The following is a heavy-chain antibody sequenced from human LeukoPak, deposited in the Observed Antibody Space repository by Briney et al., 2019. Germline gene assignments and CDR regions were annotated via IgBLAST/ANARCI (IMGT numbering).Heavy chain of an antibody. J-gene: IGHJ3*02. CDR1: RGSISTYY. CDR3: ARHILQMPTIGGFDGFNI. D-gene: IGHD5-24*01. Sequence: PSETLSLTCTVSRGSISTYYWSWIRQPPGKGLEWIGCSHYSGSTNYNPSLKSRVTISVDTSKNQFSPKLSSVTAADTAVYYCARHILQMPTIGGFDGFNIWGQGTMVTVSS. V-gene: IGHV4-59*01. CDR2: SHYSGST.